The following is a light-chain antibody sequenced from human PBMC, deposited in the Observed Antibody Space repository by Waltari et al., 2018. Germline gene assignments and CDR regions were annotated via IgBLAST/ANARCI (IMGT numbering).Light chain of an antibody. CDR1: QSVRGT. CDR2: AAS. Sequence: EIVLTQSPGTLSFSPGERATLSCRASQSVRGTLAWYQQKPGQPPRLLIYAASIRATGSPDRFSGSASGTDFTITISRLEPEHFAVYYRLNYVCLPVTFGQGTKVEIK. CDR3: LNYVCLPVT. V-gene: IGKV3-20*01. J-gene: IGKJ1*01.